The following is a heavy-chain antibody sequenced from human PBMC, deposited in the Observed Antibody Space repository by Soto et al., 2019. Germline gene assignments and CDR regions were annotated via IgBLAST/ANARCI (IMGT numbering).Heavy chain of an antibody. D-gene: IGHD4-17*01. CDR3: AKELYTVTAQFYYFYALPV. CDR1: GFTFNRHG. Sequence: QVQLVESGGGVVQPGRSLRLSCEASGFTFNRHGMHWVRQAPGKGLEWVASISYDGSSIYYADSVKGRFTISRDNSKNAQYLKMNSLRAEDTAVYFCAKELYTVTAQFYYFYALPVWGQGTTVTVSS. CDR2: ISYDGSSI. V-gene: IGHV3-30*18. J-gene: IGHJ6*02.